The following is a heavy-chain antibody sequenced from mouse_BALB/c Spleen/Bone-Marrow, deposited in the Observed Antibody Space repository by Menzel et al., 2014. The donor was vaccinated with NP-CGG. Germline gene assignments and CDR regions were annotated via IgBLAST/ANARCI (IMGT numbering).Heavy chain of an antibody. CDR3: ARRGHGFAWFAY. Sequence: QVQLKDSGTELMKPGASVKISCKATGYTFSSYWIEWVNQRPGHGLEWIGEILPGSGSTNYNEKFKGKATFTADTSSNTAYMQLSSLTSEDSAVYCCARRGHGFAWFAYWGQGTLVTVSA. D-gene: IGHD1-2*01. CDR1: GYTFSSYW. J-gene: IGHJ3*01. V-gene: IGHV1-9*01. CDR2: ILPGSGST.